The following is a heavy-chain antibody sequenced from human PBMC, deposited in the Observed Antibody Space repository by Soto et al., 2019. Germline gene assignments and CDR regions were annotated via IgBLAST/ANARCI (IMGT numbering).Heavy chain of an antibody. D-gene: IGHD4-17*01. Sequence: QVQLVESGGGVVQPGRSLRLSCAASGFTFSSYGMHWVRQAPGKGLEWVAVIWYDGSNKYYADSVKGRFTISRDNSKNTLYLQMNSLRAEDTAVYYCAGAYGELPHYYYYYYMDVWGKGTTVTVSS. CDR3: AGAYGELPHYYYYYYMDV. J-gene: IGHJ6*03. CDR1: GFTFSSYG. CDR2: IWYDGSNK. V-gene: IGHV3-33*01.